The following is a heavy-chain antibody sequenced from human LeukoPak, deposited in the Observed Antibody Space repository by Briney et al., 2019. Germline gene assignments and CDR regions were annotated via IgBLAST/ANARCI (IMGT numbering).Heavy chain of an antibody. D-gene: IGHD3-22*01. V-gene: IGHV1-46*01. J-gene: IGHJ4*02. Sequence: GASVKVSCKASGYTFTSYYMHWVRQAPGQGLEWMGMINPGGGAPNYAQKFQDRVTMTKDTSTSTVYMEVSSLRSEDTAVYYCARKVYASNDYYYEYYLDYWGQGTLVTVSS. CDR3: ARKVYASNDYYYEYYLDY. CDR1: GYTFTSYY. CDR2: INPGGGAP.